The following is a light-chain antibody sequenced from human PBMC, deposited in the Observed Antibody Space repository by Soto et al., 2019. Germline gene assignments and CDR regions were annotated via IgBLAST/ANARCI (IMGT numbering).Light chain of an antibody. CDR1: QSISSW. V-gene: IGKV1D-12*01. Sequence: DIQMTQSPSSVSASVGDRVTITCRASQSISSWLAWYQQKPGKAPNLLIYAASSLRSGVPSRFSGSGSGTDFTLTISSLQPDDFATYYCQQANSFPYTFGQGTKLEIK. J-gene: IGKJ2*01. CDR2: AAS. CDR3: QQANSFPYT.